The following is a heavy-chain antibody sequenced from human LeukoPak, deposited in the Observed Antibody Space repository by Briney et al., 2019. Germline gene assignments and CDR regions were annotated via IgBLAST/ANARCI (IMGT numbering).Heavy chain of an antibody. CDR1: GFTFSSFA. V-gene: IGHV3-23*01. CDR3: ARDRPGYYGSGSYFDY. CDR2: INTNGGAT. Sequence: GGSLRLSCAASGFTFSSFAMSWVRQAPGTGLEWVSAINTNGGATYYADSVKGRFTISRDNSKNTLFLQMSTLRAEDTAVYYCARDRPGYYGSGSYFDYWGQGTLVTVSS. J-gene: IGHJ4*02. D-gene: IGHD3-10*01.